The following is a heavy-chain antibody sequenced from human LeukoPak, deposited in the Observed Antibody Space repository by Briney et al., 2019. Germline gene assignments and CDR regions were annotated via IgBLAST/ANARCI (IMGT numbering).Heavy chain of an antibody. V-gene: IGHV4-30-4*01. CDR3: ARDRDSGSYWDYYYYGMDV. CDR2: IYYSGST. Sequence: PSETLSLTCTVSSGSISSGDYYWSWIRQPPGKGLEWIGYIYYSGSTYYSPSLKSRVTISVDTSKNQFSLKLSSVTAADTAVYYCARDRDSGSYWDYYYYGMDVWGQGTTVTVSS. D-gene: IGHD1-26*01. CDR1: SGSISSGDYY. J-gene: IGHJ6*02.